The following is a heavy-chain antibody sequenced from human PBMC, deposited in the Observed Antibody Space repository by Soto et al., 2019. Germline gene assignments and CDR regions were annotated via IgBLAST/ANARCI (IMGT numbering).Heavy chain of an antibody. V-gene: IGHV4-31*03. CDR3: ARTVSSSKGMDV. Sequence: NPSETLSLTCTVSGGSISSGGYYWSWIRQHPGKGLEWIGYIYYSGSTYYNPSLKSRVTISVDTSKNQFSLKLSSVTAADTAVYYCARTVSSSKGMDVWGQGTTVTVSS. J-gene: IGHJ6*02. D-gene: IGHD6-6*01. CDR1: GGSISSGGYY. CDR2: IYYSGST.